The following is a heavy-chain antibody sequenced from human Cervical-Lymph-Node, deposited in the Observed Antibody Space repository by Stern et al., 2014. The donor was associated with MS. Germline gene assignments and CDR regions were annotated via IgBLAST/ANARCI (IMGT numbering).Heavy chain of an antibody. CDR3: ASQF. CDR1: GFIFSNYA. Sequence: QDQLVQSGGGVVQPGRSLRLSCAASGFIFSNYAMHWVRQPPGEGLEWVAVVSSDGANTYFADSVKGRFTISRDNSKNTLYLQMNSLKIEDTAIYYCASQFWGQGTMVTVSS. V-gene: IGHV3-30*01. CDR2: VSSDGANT. J-gene: IGHJ3*01.